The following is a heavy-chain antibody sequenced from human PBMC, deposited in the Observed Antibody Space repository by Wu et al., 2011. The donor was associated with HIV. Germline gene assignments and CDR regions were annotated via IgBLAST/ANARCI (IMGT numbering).Heavy chain of an antibody. CDR3: ARDPLVQGRTWKTLHYFDP. J-gene: IGHJ5*02. V-gene: IGHV1-69*04. CDR2: IVPILGTS. CDR1: GGTLISFA. D-gene: IGHD4-11*01. Sequence: QVLLVQSGAEVRKPGSSVKVSCKTSGGTLISFATTWVRQVPGHGLEWVGRIVPILGTSTSAQKFQGRVTFSADKSTNTVYMELSSLTSGDTAVYYCARDPLVQGRTWKTLHYFDPWGQGTLIIVSA.